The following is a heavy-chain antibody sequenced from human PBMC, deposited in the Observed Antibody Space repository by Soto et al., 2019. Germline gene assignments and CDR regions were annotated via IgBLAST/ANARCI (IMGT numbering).Heavy chain of an antibody. CDR1: GGSISSGDYF. J-gene: IGHJ6*02. CDR3: ARGLVIRPYYYHGMDV. CDR2: ISSIGST. V-gene: IGHV4-30-4*01. Sequence: QVQLQESGPGLVKPSQTLSLTCTVSGGSISSGDYFWSWIRQSPGKGLEWIGYISSIGSTYYNPSLKSRVSVSRDPSKNQCSLKLSSVTTTDTAVYYCARGLVIRPYYYHGMDVWGQGTTVTVSS. D-gene: IGHD3-9*01.